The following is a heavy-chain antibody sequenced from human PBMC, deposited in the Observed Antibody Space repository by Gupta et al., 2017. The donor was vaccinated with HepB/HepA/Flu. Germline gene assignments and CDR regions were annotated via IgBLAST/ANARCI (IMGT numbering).Heavy chain of an antibody. J-gene: IGHJ4*02. CDR2: IYYSGST. D-gene: IGHD5-24*01. CDR3: ARHGWLQFFLY. CDR1: GGPISSSSYY. V-gene: IGHV4-39*01. Sequence: QLQLQESGPGLVKPSETLSLTCTVSGGPISSSSYYWGWIRQPPGKGLEWIGSIYYSGSTYYNASLKSRVTISVDTSKNQFSLKLSSVTAADTAVYYCARHGWLQFFLYWGQGTLVTVSS.